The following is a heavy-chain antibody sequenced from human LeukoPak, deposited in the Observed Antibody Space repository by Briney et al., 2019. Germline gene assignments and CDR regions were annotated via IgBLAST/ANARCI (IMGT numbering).Heavy chain of an antibody. CDR2: INHSGST. J-gene: IGHJ4*02. Sequence: PSETLSLTCTVSGGSISGYYWSWIRQPPGKGLEWIGEINHSGSTNYNPSLKSRVTISVDTSKNQFSLKLSSVTAADTAVYYCARAPPFDYWGQGTLVTVSS. CDR3: ARAPPFDY. V-gene: IGHV4-34*01. CDR1: GGSISGYY.